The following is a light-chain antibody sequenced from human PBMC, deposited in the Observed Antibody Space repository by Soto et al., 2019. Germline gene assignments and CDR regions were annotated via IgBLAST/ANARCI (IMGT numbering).Light chain of an antibody. CDR2: DVS. V-gene: IGLV2-11*01. J-gene: IGLJ1*01. Sequence: QSALTQPRSVSGSPGQSVTISCTGTISDVGAYNYVSWYQQHAGKVPQLIIHDVSERSSGVPNRISGSKSDNTASLTVSGLQAADEADYFCKSYAGSNTYVFGSGTKVTVL. CDR3: KSYAGSNTYV. CDR1: ISDVGAYNY.